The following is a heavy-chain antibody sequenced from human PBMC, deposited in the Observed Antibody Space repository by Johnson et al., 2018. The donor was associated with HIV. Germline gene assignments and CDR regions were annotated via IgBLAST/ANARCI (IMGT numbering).Heavy chain of an antibody. V-gene: IGHV3-30-3*01. CDR1: GFTFSSYA. J-gene: IGHJ3*01. CDR3: ARGRPRWEPLRGGAFDL. Sequence: QVQLVESGGGLVQPGGSLRLSCAASGFTFSSYAMHWVRQAPGKGLEWAALISYAGSNKYYAGSMKGRFTISRDNSKNTLYSQMNSLRAEDTAVYYCARGRPRWEPLRGGAFDLWGQGTMVTVSS. D-gene: IGHD1-26*01. CDR2: ISYAGSNK.